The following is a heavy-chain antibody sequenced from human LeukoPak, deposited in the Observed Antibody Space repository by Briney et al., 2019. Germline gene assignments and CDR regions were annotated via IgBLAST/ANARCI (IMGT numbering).Heavy chain of an antibody. J-gene: IGHJ4*02. Sequence: PSETLSLTCTVSGGSISSSSYYWGWIRQPPGKGLEWIGSIYYSGSTYYNPSLKSRVTISVDTSKNQFSLKLSSVTAADTAVYYCARGRLRVRDFDYWGQGTLVTVSS. V-gene: IGHV4-39*07. CDR1: GGSISSSSYY. D-gene: IGHD2-21*01. CDR2: IYYSGST. CDR3: ARGRLRVRDFDY.